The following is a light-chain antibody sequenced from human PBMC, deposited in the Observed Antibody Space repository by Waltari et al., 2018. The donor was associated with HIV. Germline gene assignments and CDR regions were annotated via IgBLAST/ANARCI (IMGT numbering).Light chain of an antibody. CDR2: DDS. CDR3: QVWDSSSAHQV. CDR1: HIGSKS. Sequence: SYVLTQPPSVSVAPGQTARITCGGNHIGSKSVHWYQQKPGQAPGLVVYDDSDRPSGIPERFSGSNAGNTATLTISRVEAGDEADYSCQVWDSSSAHQVFGTGTKVTVL. V-gene: IGLV3-21*02. J-gene: IGLJ1*01.